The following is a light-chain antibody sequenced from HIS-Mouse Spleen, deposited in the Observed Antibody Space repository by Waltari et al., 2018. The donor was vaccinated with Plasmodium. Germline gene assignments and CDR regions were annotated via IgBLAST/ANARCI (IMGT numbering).Light chain of an antibody. V-gene: IGLV3-21*02. CDR3: SSYAGSNNLV. CDR2: DDS. Sequence: SYVLTQPPSVSVAPGQTARITCGGNNIGSKSVHWYQQKPGQAPVLVVYDDSDRPSGSPGVFSGSNSGNTASLTVSGLQAEDEAEYYCSSYAGSNNLVFGGGTKLTVL. J-gene: IGLJ2*01. CDR1: NIGSKS.